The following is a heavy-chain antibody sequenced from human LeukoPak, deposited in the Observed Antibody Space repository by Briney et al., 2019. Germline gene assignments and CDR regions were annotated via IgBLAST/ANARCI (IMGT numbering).Heavy chain of an antibody. J-gene: IGHJ4*02. CDR2: ISGGGGST. D-gene: IGHD5-12*01. CDR1: GFTFTSYS. V-gene: IGHV3-23*01. CDR3: AKQSGSWGGDKLDY. Sequence: GGSLRLSCAASGFTFTSYSMNWVRQAPGKGLEWVSTISGGGGSTYYADSVKGRFTISRDNSKNTLYLQVNSLRAEDTAVYYCAKQSGSWGGDKLDYWGQGTLVTVSS.